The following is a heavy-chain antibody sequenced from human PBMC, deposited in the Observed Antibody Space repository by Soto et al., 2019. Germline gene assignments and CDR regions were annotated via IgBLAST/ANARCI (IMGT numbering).Heavy chain of an antibody. V-gene: IGHV3-23*01. D-gene: IGHD3-10*01. CDR2: IRGSGGST. Sequence: GGSLRLSCAASGFTFSSYAMSWVRQAPGKGLEWGSAIRGSGGSTYYADAVKGRFTMSRDNAKNTLYLQMNSLRAEATALYYCAKSRGSGSWYYYGMDVWGQGTTVTVSS. CDR1: GFTFSSYA. CDR3: AKSRGSGSWYYYGMDV. J-gene: IGHJ6*02.